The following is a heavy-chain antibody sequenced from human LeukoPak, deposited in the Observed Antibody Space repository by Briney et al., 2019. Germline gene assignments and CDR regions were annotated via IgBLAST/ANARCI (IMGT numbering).Heavy chain of an antibody. Sequence: RTSETLSLTCTVSDASISSSTYYWGWIRQPPGKGLEWIGSLSYSGSTYYNPSLKSRLTISVDTSNNQFSLKLSSVTAADTAVYYCARGNFGVVIIDYWGQGTLVTVSS. D-gene: IGHD3-3*01. V-gene: IGHV4-39*07. J-gene: IGHJ4*02. CDR3: ARGNFGVVIIDY. CDR1: DASISSSTYY. CDR2: LSYSGST.